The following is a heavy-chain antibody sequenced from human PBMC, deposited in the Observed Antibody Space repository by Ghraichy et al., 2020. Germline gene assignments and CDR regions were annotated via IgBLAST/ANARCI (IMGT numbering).Heavy chain of an antibody. V-gene: IGHV3-15*01. CDR1: GFPFSDAW. CDR3: ITDPASIFGKMSLGYYSYIGV. J-gene: IGHJ6*03. Sequence: GGSLRLSCAASGFPFSDAWMTWVRQAPGKGLEWVGRIKGQVDGGTTDLAAPVKGRFTISRDNSKNTLYLQMNSLKTEDTAVYHCITDPASIFGKMSLGYYSYIGVWGQGVPVTGSS. CDR2: IKGQVDGGTT. D-gene: IGHD3-3*01.